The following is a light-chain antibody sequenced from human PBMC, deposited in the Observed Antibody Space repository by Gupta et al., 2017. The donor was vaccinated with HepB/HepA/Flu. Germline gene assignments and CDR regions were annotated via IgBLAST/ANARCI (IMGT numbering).Light chain of an antibody. Sequence: DIVMTQSPDSLAVSLGERATINCRSSQSIFYSSNNQNCLAWYQQKPGQPPKLLIYWASTRESGVPDRFSGDGSGTDFTLTISSVQAEDVGVYYCQQEDYGPWTFGQGTKVEI. J-gene: IGKJ1*01. V-gene: IGKV4-1*01. CDR3: QQEDYGPWT. CDR2: WAS. CDR1: QSIFYSSNNQNC.